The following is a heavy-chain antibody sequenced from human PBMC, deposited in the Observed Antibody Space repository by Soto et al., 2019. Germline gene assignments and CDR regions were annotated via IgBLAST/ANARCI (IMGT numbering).Heavy chain of an antibody. V-gene: IGHV1-46*03. CDR1: GYSFTSYY. J-gene: IGHJ6*03. Sequence: ASLKVSCKASGYSFTSYYIHWVRQTPGQGLERMGIINPSGGSTSYAQKFHGRVTMTRDTSTSTVYMELSSLSSEDTVVYYCVSAPTSNCYYDYRVVWYKGIMLSVSS. CDR2: INPSGGST. CDR3: VSAPTSNCYYDYRVV.